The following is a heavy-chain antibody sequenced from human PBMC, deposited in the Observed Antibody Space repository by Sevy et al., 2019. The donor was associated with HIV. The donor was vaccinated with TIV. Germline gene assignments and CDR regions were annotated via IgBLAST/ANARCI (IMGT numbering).Heavy chain of an antibody. J-gene: IGHJ4*02. D-gene: IGHD3-22*01. Sequence: SETLSLTCTVSGGSISSSSYYWGWIRQPPGKGPEWIGSIHYSGTTYYSPSLKSRVTISVDTSKNQFSLKLSSVTAADTAIYYCVRHMGHQVIITYYFDYWGQGTLVTVSS. CDR3: VRHMGHQVIITYYFDY. V-gene: IGHV4-39*01. CDR2: IHYSGTT. CDR1: GGSISSSSYY.